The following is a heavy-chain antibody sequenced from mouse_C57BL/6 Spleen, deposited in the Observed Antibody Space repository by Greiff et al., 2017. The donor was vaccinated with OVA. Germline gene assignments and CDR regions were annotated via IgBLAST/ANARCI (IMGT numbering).Heavy chain of an antibody. J-gene: IGHJ3*01. CDR1: GYTFTSYW. CDR3: ARGYDGYYGFAY. CDR2: IDPSASYT. Sequence: QVQLQQPGAELVMPGASVKLSCKASGYTFTSYWMHWVKQRPGQGLEWIGEIDPSASYTNYNQKFKGKSTLTVDKSSSTAYMQLSSLTSEDSAVYYCARGYDGYYGFAYWGQGTLVTVSA. D-gene: IGHD2-3*01. V-gene: IGHV1-69*01.